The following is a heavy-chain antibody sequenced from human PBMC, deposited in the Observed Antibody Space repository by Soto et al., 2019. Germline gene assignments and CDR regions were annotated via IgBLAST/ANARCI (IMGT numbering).Heavy chain of an antibody. J-gene: IGHJ3*02. Sequence: GGSLRLSCAASGFTFSSYWMSWVHQAPGKGLEWVANIKQDGSEKYYVDSVKGRFTISRDNAKNSLYLQMNSLRAEDTAVYYCARSPNYCSSTSCYAFDIWGQGTMVTVSS. CDR3: ARSPNYCSSTSCYAFDI. CDR2: IKQDGSEK. CDR1: GFTFSSYW. D-gene: IGHD2-2*01. V-gene: IGHV3-7*01.